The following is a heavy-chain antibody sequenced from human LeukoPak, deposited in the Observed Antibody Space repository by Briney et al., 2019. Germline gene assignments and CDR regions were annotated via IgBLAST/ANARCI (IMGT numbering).Heavy chain of an antibody. J-gene: IGHJ4*02. D-gene: IGHD2-2*01. CDR2: VYSSGSA. CDR1: GGSIDNYY. V-gene: IGHV4-59*01. Sequence: SETLSLTCAVSGGSIDNYYWNWIRQSPGKGLEWIGYVYSSGSANYNPSLKSRVSISGDRAKNQFSLNLNSVTAADTAVYYCARATMPGRFDRWGQGALVTVSS. CDR3: ARATMPGRFDR.